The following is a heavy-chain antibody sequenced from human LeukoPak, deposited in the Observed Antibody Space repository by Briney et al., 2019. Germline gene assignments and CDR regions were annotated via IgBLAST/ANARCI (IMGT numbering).Heavy chain of an antibody. Sequence: PGGSLRLSCAASGFTFSSYGMHWVRQAPGKGLEWVAVISYDGSNKYYADSVKGRFTISRDNSKNKLYLQMNSLRLEDTAVYYCAKGGIVGALAKWGQGTLVTVSS. CDR1: GFTFSSYG. D-gene: IGHD1-26*01. V-gene: IGHV3-30*18. J-gene: IGHJ4*02. CDR3: AKGGIVGALAK. CDR2: ISYDGSNK.